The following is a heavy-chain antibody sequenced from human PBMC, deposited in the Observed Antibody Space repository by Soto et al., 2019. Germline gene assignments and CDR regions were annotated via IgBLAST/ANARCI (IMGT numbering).Heavy chain of an antibody. D-gene: IGHD3-16*01. V-gene: IGHV1-46*01. CDR1: GYTFTSYY. Sequence: ASVKVSCKASGYTFTSYYMHWVRQAPGQGLEWMGIINPSGGSTSYAQKFQGRVTMSRDTSTSTVYMELSSLRSEDTAVYYCARFLRGYYDYVWGSSNLNYGMDVWGQGTTVTVS. CDR2: INPSGGST. CDR3: ARFLRGYYDYVWGSSNLNYGMDV. J-gene: IGHJ6*02.